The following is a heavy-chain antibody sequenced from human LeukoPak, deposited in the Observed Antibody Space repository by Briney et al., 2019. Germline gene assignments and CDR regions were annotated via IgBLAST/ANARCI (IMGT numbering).Heavy chain of an antibody. CDR3: ARGLSTGREDYFDF. D-gene: IGHD1-1*01. CDR2: LYYSGRT. J-gene: IGHJ4*02. Sequence: SETLSLTCPVSGASVSDGSYYWSWIRQPPGKGLEWIGFLYYSGRTNYSPSLSGRVSTSIDTSKNHFSLNLTSVTAADTAVYYCARGLSTGREDYFDFWGQGTLVSVSS. V-gene: IGHV4-61*03. CDR1: GASVSDGSYY.